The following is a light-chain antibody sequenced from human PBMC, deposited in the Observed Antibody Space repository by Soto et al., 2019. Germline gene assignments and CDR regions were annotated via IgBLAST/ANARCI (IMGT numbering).Light chain of an antibody. Sequence: QSALTQPASVSGSPGQSITISCTGTSSDVGGYNYVSWYQQHPGKAPKLMIYEVSNRPSGVSNRFSGSKSGNTASLTISGLQADDEADYYCSSYTTSSTHWVFGGGTKLT. V-gene: IGLV2-14*01. CDR3: SSYTTSSTHWV. CDR2: EVS. CDR1: SSDVGGYNY. J-gene: IGLJ3*02.